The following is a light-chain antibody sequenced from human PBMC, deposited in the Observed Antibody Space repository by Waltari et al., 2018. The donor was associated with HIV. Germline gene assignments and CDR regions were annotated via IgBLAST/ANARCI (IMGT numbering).Light chain of an antibody. J-gene: IGLJ2*01. V-gene: IGLV2-23*02. CDR3: SSYAGSSTFVI. Sequence: QSALTQPASVSVSPGQSITIPCTGSSSDVGSSKHVSWYQQHPGKAPRLIIYEVSKRPSGVSNRYSASKSGKTASLTVSGLRAEDEADYYCSSYAGSSTFVIFGGGTKLTVL. CDR2: EVS. CDR1: SSDVGSSKH.